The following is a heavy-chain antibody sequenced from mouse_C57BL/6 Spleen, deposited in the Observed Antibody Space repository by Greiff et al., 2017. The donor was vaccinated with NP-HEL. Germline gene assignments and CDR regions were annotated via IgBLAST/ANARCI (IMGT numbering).Heavy chain of an antibody. J-gene: IGHJ2*01. D-gene: IGHD2-4*01. V-gene: IGHV1-59*01. CDR1: GYTFTSYW. CDR3: ANLYDYDRGYFDY. Sequence: QVQLKQPGAELVRPGTSVKLSCKASGYTFTSYWMHWVKQRPGQGLEWIGVIDPSDSYTNYNQKFKGKATLTVDTSSSTAYMQLSSLTSEDSAVYYCANLYDYDRGYFDYWGQGTTLTVSS. CDR2: IDPSDSYT.